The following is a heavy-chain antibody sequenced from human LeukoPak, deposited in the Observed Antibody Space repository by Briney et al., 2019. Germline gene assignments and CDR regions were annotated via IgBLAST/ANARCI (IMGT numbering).Heavy chain of an antibody. CDR2: IYTTGST. V-gene: IGHV4-4*07. Sequence: SETLSLTCTVSGGSISSYYWTWIREPAGKGLEWIGRIYTTGSTNYNPSLNSRVTMSVDTSKNQFSLKLSSVTAADTAVYYCARHIAVAGKAGFDYWGQGTLVTVSS. D-gene: IGHD6-19*01. CDR3: ARHIAVAGKAGFDY. J-gene: IGHJ4*02. CDR1: GGSISSYY.